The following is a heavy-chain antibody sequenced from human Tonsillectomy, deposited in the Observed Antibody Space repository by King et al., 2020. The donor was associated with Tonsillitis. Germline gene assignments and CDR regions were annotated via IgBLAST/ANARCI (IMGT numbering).Heavy chain of an antibody. CDR3: ARDRRAIVVVPAAIGMDV. J-gene: IGHJ6*04. D-gene: IGHD2-2*01. CDR1: GYTFTGYY. Sequence: VQLVESGAEVKKPGASVKVSCKASGYTFTGYYMHLVRQAPGQGLEWMGWINPNSGGTNYAQKIQGRVTMTRDTSISTAYMELRRLRSDETAVYYCARDRRAIVVVPAAIGMDVWGKGTTVTVSS. CDR2: INPNSGGT. V-gene: IGHV1-2*02.